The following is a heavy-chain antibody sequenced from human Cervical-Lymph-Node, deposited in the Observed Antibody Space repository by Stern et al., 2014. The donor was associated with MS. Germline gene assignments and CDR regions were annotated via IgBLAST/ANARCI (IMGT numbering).Heavy chain of an antibody. CDR1: GGTFSSYT. CDR2: ITPIFRTP. D-gene: IGHD6-13*01. Sequence: QVQLVQSGAEVKKPGSSVKVSCKASGGTFSSYTISWVRQAPGQGLEWMGGITPIFRTPNYAQKFQGRVTITADESTSTAYMELSSLRSEDTAVYYCARDRMSIAAAGTSWFDPWGQGTLVTVSS. V-gene: IGHV1-69*01. J-gene: IGHJ5*02. CDR3: ARDRMSIAAAGTSWFDP.